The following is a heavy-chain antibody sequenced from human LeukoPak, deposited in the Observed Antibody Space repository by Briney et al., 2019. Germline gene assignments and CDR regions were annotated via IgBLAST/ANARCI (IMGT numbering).Heavy chain of an antibody. CDR3: ARDPRYSYARIDY. Sequence: GGSLRLSCAASGFTFSSYWMHWVRQAPGKGLVWVSRINSDGSSTSYADSVKGRFTISRDNAKNTLYLQMNSLRAEDTAVYHCARDPRYSYARIDYWGQGTLVTVSS. D-gene: IGHD5-18*01. CDR1: GFTFSSYW. CDR2: INSDGSST. J-gene: IGHJ4*02. V-gene: IGHV3-74*01.